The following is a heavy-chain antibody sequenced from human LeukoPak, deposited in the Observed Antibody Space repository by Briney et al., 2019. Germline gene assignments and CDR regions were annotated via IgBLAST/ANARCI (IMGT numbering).Heavy chain of an antibody. D-gene: IGHD5-12*01. CDR3: ARSRAYDYHFDN. J-gene: IGHJ4*02. CDR1: GVSISSYY. V-gene: IGHV4-59*01. Sequence: PSETLPLTCTVSGVSISSYYWSWIRQSPGKGLEWIGYIFYSGSTNYNPSLKSRVTISVDTSKNQFSLKLTSVTAADTAVYYCARSRAYDYHFDNWGQGTLVTASS. CDR2: IFYSGST.